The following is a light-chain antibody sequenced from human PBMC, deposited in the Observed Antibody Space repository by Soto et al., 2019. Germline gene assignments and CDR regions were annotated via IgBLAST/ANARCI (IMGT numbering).Light chain of an antibody. V-gene: IGKV3-20*01. Sequence: EIVLTQSPGTLSLSPGERATLSCRASQSVSSSSLAWYQQKPGQAPRLLIYGASSRATGLPDRFSGSGSGTDFTLTISSLEPEDFAVFYCHQYGSSPYTFGQGTKLEIK. J-gene: IGKJ2*01. CDR2: GAS. CDR1: QSVSSSS. CDR3: HQYGSSPYT.